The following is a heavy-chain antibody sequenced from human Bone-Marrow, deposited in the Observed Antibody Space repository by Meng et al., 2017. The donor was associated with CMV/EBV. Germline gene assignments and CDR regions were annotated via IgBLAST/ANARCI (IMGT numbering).Heavy chain of an antibody. Sequence: GSLRLSCTVSGGSISSYYWSWIRQPPGKGLEWIGYIYYSGSTNYNPSLKSRVTISVDTSKNQFSLKLSSVTAADTAVYYCARDLLGFNGMDVWVQGTTVTVSS. J-gene: IGHJ6*02. CDR1: GGSISSYY. D-gene: IGHD2/OR15-2a*01. V-gene: IGHV4-59*01. CDR2: IYYSGST. CDR3: ARDLLGFNGMDV.